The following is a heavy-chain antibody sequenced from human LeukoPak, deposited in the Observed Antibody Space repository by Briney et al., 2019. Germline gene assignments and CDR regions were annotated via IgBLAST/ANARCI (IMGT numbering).Heavy chain of an antibody. CDR3: ARVDTVVVPTGITWFDP. D-gene: IGHD2-2*02. Sequence: ASVKVSCKASGYTFTGYYIHWVRQAPGQGLEWMGWNNPNSGGTNYAQKFQGRVTMSRDTSISTAYTELTRLRSDDTAVYYCARVDTVVVPTGITWFDPWGQGTLVTVSS. CDR2: NNPNSGGT. V-gene: IGHV1-2*02. J-gene: IGHJ5*02. CDR1: GYTFTGYY.